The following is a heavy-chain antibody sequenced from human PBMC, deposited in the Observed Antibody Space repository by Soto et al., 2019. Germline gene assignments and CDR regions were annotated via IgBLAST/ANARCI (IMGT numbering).Heavy chain of an antibody. CDR3: TKHGSSWYYWFDP. CDR2: ISGSGGST. D-gene: IGHD6-13*01. Sequence: GGSLRLSCAASGFTFSSYAMRWVRQAPGKGLEWVSAISGSGGSTYYADSVKGRFTISRDNSKNTLYLQMNSLRAEDTDVFYCTKHGSSWYYWFDPWVKGTLVTVS. J-gene: IGHJ5*02. V-gene: IGHV3-23*01. CDR1: GFTFSSYA.